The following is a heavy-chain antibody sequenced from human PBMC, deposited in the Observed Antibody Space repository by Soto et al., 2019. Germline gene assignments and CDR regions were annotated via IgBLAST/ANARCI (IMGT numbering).Heavy chain of an antibody. CDR1: GYSISSGYY. D-gene: IGHD6-6*01. CDR2: IYHSGST. V-gene: IGHV4-38-2*01. CDR3: ARGGSSSPDFDY. J-gene: IGHJ4*02. Sequence: SETLSLTCAVSGYSISSGYYWGWIRQPPGKGLEWIGSIYHSGSTYYNPSLKSRVTISVDTSKNQFSLKLSSVTAADTAVYYCARGGSSSPDFDYWGQGTLVTVSS.